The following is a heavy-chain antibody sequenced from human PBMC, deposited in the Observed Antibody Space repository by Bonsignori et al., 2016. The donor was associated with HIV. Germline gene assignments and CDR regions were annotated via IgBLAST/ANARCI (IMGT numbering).Heavy chain of an antibody. CDR2: IKSKTDDGTT. Sequence: GESLKISCAASGFTFNNAWMSWVRQAPGKGLEWVGRIKSKTDDGTTEYAAPVKGRFTISRDDSNHTLYLHMNSLKTEDTAVYYCTTYCSGGSCYSGRWFDPWGQGTLVTVSS. V-gene: IGHV3-15*01. CDR1: GFTFNNAW. J-gene: IGHJ5*02. CDR3: TTYCSGGSCYSGRWFDP. D-gene: IGHD2-15*01.